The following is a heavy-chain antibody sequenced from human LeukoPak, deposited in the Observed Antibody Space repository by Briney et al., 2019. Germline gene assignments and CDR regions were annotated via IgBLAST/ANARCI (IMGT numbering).Heavy chain of an antibody. CDR1: GGSFSGYY. J-gene: IGHJ4*02. V-gene: IGHV4-34*01. Sequence: SETLSLTCAVYGGSFSGYYWSWIRQPPGKGLEWIGEINHSGSTNYNPSLKSRVTISVDTSKNQFSLKLSSVTAADTAVYYCARTDADGSESYGDFWGQGTLVTVSS. CDR3: ARTDADGSESYGDF. D-gene: IGHD3-10*01. CDR2: INHSGST.